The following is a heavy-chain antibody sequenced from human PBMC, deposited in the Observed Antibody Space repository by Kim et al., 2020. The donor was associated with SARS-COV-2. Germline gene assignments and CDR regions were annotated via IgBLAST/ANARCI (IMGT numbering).Heavy chain of an antibody. J-gene: IGHJ4*02. CDR2: ISGSGGST. V-gene: IGHV3-23*01. CDR1: GFTFSSYA. CDR3: AKVGPDPLHPSSSWVLYYFDY. D-gene: IGHD6-13*01. Sequence: GGSLRLSCAASGFTFSSYAMSWVRQAPGKGLEWVSAISGSGGSTYYADSVKGRFTISRDNSKNTLYLQMNSLRAEDTAVYYCAKVGPDPLHPSSSWVLYYFDYWGQGTLVTVSS.